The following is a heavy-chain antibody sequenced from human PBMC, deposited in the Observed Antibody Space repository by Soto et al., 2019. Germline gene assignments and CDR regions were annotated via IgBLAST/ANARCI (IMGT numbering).Heavy chain of an antibody. CDR3: ARDHIAALDAFDI. J-gene: IGHJ3*02. CDR1: GDSVSSNCTA. V-gene: IGHV6-1*01. Sequence: SQTLSLTCAISGDSVSSNCTAWNWIRQSPSRGLEWLGRTYYRSKWFNDYAVSVKSRITINPDTSKNQFSLQLNSVTPEDTAVYYCARDHIAALDAFDIWGQGTMVTVSS. CDR2: TYYRSKWFN. D-gene: IGHD6-6*01.